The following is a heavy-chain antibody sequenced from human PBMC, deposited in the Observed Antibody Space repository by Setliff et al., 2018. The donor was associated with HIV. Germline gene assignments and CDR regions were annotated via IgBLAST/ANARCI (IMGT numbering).Heavy chain of an antibody. Sequence: GGSLRLSCVASGFTVISNSMSWVRQAPGKGLEWVSVIYSGGSTYYADSVKGRFTISRDNSKNTLDLQMSSLRPDDTAMYYCARSRPYNSALDYWGQGTLVTVSS. J-gene: IGHJ4*02. CDR2: IYSGGST. D-gene: IGHD6-25*01. CDR3: ARSRPYNSALDY. V-gene: IGHV3-66*02. CDR1: GFTVISNS.